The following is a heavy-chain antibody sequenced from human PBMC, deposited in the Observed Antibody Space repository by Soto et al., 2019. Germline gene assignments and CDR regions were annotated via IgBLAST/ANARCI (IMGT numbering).Heavy chain of an antibody. CDR1: GFTLSDYY. J-gene: IGHJ4*02. D-gene: IGHD3-9*01. Sequence: QVQLVESGGGLVKPGGSLRLSCAASGFTLSDYYMTWIRHAPGKGLEWVSYISISGTTILYADAVRGRFTISRDNAKNSLWLQMNTLRAEDTAVYYCATFRGDGYYNFWGQGTLVTVSS. V-gene: IGHV3-11*01. CDR3: ATFRGDGYYNF. CDR2: ISISGTTI.